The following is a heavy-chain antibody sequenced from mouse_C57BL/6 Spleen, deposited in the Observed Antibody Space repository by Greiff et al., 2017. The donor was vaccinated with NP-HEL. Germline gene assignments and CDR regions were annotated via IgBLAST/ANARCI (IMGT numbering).Heavy chain of an antibody. CDR3: ARSWDIYYDYDGTWFAY. Sequence: QVQLQQPGTELVKPGASVKLSCKASGYTFTSYWMHWVKQRPGQGLEWIGNINPSNGGTNYNEKFKSKATLTVAKSSSTAYMQLSSLTSEDSVVYYCARSWDIYYDYDGTWFAYWGQGTLVTVSA. CDR2: INPSNGGT. V-gene: IGHV1-53*01. CDR1: GYTFTSYW. J-gene: IGHJ3*01. D-gene: IGHD2-4*01.